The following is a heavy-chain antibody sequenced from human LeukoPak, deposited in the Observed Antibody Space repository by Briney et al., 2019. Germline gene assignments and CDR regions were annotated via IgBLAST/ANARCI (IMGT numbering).Heavy chain of an antibody. CDR2: IYTSGST. J-gene: IGHJ4*02. Sequence: SETLSLTCTVSGGSISSGSYYWSWIRQPAGKGLEWIGRIYTSGSTNYNPSLKSRVTISVDTSKNQFSLKLSSVTAADTAVYYCAREGYSYGSPKYYFDYWGQGTLVTVSS. CDR3: AREGYSYGSPKYYFDY. CDR1: GGSISSGSYY. D-gene: IGHD5-18*01. V-gene: IGHV4-61*02.